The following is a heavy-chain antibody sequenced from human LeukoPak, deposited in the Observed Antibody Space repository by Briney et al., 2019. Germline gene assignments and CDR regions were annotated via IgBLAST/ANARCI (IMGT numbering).Heavy chain of an antibody. Sequence: GRSLRLSCAASGFTFSSYGMHWVRQAPGKGLEWVAVISYDGSNKYYADSVKGRFTISRDNSKNTLYLQMNSLRAEDTAVYYCAKSSMVTSFDYWGQGTLVTVSS. V-gene: IGHV3-30*18. CDR1: GFTFSSYG. CDR2: ISYDGSNK. D-gene: IGHD4-17*01. J-gene: IGHJ4*02. CDR3: AKSSMVTSFDY.